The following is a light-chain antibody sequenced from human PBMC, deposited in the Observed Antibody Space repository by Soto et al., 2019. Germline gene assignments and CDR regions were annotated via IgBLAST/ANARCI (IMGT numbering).Light chain of an antibody. J-gene: IGLJ1*01. Sequence: QSALTQPPSVSGSPGQSVTISCTGTSSDVGNYNRVSWYQQPPGTAPKVIIYEVSNRPSGVPDRFSGSKSGNTASLTISGFQAEDEADYYCSSYTSSSTYVFGTGTKVTVL. CDR3: SSYTSSSTYV. CDR1: SSDVGNYNR. V-gene: IGLV2-18*02. CDR2: EVS.